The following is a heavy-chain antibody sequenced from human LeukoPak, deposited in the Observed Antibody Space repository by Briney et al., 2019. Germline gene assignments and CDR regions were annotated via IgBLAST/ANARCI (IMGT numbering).Heavy chain of an antibody. CDR2: IYYSGST. D-gene: IGHD3-10*01. J-gene: IGHJ4*02. V-gene: IGHV4-59*01. Sequence: SETLSLTCTVSGGSISSYYWSWLRQPPGKGLEGIGYIYYSGSTNYNPSLKSRVTISVDTSKNQFSLKLSSVTAADTAVYYCARVVRFGELFRIDYWGQGTLVTVSS. CDR3: ARVVRFGELFRIDY. CDR1: GGSISSYY.